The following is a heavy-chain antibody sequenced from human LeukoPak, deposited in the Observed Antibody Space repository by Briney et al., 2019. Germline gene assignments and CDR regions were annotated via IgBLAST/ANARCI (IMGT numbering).Heavy chain of an antibody. Sequence: GGSLRLSCAASGFTFSSCAMSWVRQAPGKGLEWVSAISGSGGSTYYADSVKGRFTISRDNSKNTLYLQMNSLRAEDTAVYYCAKNREVVVVPAAIGYWGQGTLVTVSS. CDR3: AKNREVVVVPAAIGY. CDR1: GFTFSSCA. D-gene: IGHD2-2*02. V-gene: IGHV3-23*01. CDR2: ISGSGGST. J-gene: IGHJ4*02.